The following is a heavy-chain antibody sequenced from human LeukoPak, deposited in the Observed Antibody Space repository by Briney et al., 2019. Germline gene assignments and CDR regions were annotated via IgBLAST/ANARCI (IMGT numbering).Heavy chain of an antibody. CDR3: ARGRFDFWSGPFAGD. CDR1: GGSFSGYY. V-gene: IGHV4-34*01. D-gene: IGHD3-3*01. CDR2: INHSGST. J-gene: IGHJ4*02. Sequence: SETLSLTCAVYGGSFSGYYWSWTRQPPGKGLEWIGEINHSGSTNYNPSLKSRVTISVDTSKNQFSLKLSFVTAADTAVYYCARGRFDFWSGPFAGDWGQGTLVTVSS.